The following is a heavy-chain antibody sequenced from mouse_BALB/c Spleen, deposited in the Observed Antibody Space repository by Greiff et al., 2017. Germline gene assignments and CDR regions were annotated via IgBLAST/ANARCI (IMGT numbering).Heavy chain of an antibody. D-gene: IGHD2-3*01. CDR2: ISYDGSN. CDR1: GYSITSGYY. CDR3: ARGDGYLYAMDY. Sequence: EVKLVESGPGLVKPSQSLSLTCSVTGYSITSGYYWNWIRQFPGNKLEWMGYISYDGSNNYNPSLKNRISITRDTSKNQFFLKLNSVTTEDTATYYCARGDGYLYAMDYWGQGTSVTVSS. J-gene: IGHJ4*01. V-gene: IGHV3-6*02.